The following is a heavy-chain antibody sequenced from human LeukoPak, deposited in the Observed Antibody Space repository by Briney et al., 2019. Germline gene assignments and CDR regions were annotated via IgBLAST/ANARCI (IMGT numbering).Heavy chain of an antibody. Sequence: SETLSLTCTVSGGSISSYYWSWIRLPPGKGLEWIGYIYYSGSTNYNPSLKSRVTISVDTSKNQFSLKLSSVTAADTAVYYCARRFWSGFYWAFDYWGQGTLVTVSS. V-gene: IGHV4-59*01. CDR3: ARRFWSGFYWAFDY. D-gene: IGHD3-3*01. CDR2: IYYSGST. CDR1: GGSISSYY. J-gene: IGHJ4*02.